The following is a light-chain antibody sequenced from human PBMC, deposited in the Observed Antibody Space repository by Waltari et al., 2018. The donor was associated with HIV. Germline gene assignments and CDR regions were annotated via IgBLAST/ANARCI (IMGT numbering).Light chain of an antibody. V-gene: IGKV1-39*01. CDR3: QQSDTTPPVT. J-gene: IGKJ5*01. CDR2: GAS. CDR1: QNITTD. Sequence: DIHMTQSPFSLPASVGDRVNIICRASQNITTDLSWYQQKPGNAPRLVIYGASRLQSGVPSRFSGSGSCTDFTLTISSLQPEDFANYYCQQSDTTPPVTFGQGTRL.